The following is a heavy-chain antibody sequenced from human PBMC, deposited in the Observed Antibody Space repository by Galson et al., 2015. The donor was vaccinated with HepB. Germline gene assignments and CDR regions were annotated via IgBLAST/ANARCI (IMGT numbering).Heavy chain of an antibody. CDR3: AKDKESGYSGPYPLY. D-gene: IGHD5-12*01. V-gene: IGHV3-23*01. CDR1: GFTFSSYA. CDR2: ISGSGGST. Sequence: SLRLSCAASGFTFSSYAMSWVRQAPGKGLEWVSAISGSGGSTYYADSVKGRFTISRDNSKNTLYLQMNSLRAEDTAVYYCAKDKESGYSGPYPLYWGQGTLSPSPQ. J-gene: IGHJ4*02.